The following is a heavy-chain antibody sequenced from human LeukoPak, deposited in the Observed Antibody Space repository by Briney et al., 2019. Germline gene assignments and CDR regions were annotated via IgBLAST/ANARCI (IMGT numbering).Heavy chain of an antibody. Sequence: PGGSLRLSCAASGFTFSSHWMHWVRQAPGKGLEWVANIKQDGSEKYYVDSVKGRFTISRDNAKNSLYLQMNSLRAEDTAVYYCASGGYSSGWYYFDYWGQGTPVTVSS. CDR3: ASGGYSSGWYYFDY. D-gene: IGHD6-19*01. CDR2: IKQDGSEK. J-gene: IGHJ4*02. V-gene: IGHV3-7*01. CDR1: GFTFSSHW.